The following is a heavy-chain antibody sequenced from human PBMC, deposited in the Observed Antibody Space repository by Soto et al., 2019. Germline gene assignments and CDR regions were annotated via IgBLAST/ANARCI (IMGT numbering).Heavy chain of an antibody. CDR2: IIPIFGTA. Sequence: GASVELTCKACRGGISSNAISSVRQEPGQGLEWMGGIIPIFGTANYAQKFQGRVTITADESTSTAYMELSSLRSEDTAAYYCARGKYYYGSDDYYYGTDVWGQGTTVTVSS. CDR3: ARGKYYYGSDDYYYGTDV. CDR1: RGGISSNA. V-gene: IGHV1-69*01. D-gene: IGHD3-10*01. J-gene: IGHJ6*02.